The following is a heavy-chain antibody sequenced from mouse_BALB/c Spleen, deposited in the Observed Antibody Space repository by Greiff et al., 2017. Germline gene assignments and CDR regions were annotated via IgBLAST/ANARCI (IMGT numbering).Heavy chain of an antibody. CDR1: GFSLTGYG. CDR3: AREDGSSYWYFDV. D-gene: IGHD1-1*01. Sequence: QVQLKESGPGLVAPSQSLSITCTVSGFSLTGYGVNWVRQPPGKGLEWLGMIWGDGSTDYNSALKSRLSISKDNSKSQVFLKMNSLQTDDTARYYCAREDGSSYWYFDVWGAGTTVTVSA. J-gene: IGHJ1*01. V-gene: IGHV2-6-7*01. CDR2: IWGDGST.